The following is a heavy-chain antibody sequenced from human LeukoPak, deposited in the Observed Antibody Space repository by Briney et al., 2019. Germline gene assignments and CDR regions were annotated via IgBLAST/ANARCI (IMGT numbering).Heavy chain of an antibody. V-gene: IGHV3-53*01. CDR1: GLTVNSKY. CDR3: TGDVYQH. D-gene: IGHD1-14*01. J-gene: IGHJ1*01. CDR2: IYSGGST. Sequence: GGSLRLSCAASGLTVNSKYMSWVRQAPGEGLEWVSIIYSGGSTNYADSVKGRFTISRDNSKNTVYLQMNSLRAEDTAVYYCTGDVYQHWGQGTLVTVSS.